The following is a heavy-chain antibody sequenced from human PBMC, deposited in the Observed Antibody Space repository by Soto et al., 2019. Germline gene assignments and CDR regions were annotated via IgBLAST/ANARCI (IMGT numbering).Heavy chain of an antibody. V-gene: IGHV3-48*01. CDR1: GFTFSSYS. Sequence: QTGGSLRLSCAASGFTFSSYSMNWVRQAPGKGLEWVSYISSSSSTIYYADSVKGRFTISRDNAKNSLYLQMNSLRAEDTAVYYCARDCSSTSCYLIGYYYYYMDVWGKGTTVTVSS. D-gene: IGHD2-2*01. CDR2: ISSSSSTI. CDR3: ARDCSSTSCYLIGYYYYYMDV. J-gene: IGHJ6*03.